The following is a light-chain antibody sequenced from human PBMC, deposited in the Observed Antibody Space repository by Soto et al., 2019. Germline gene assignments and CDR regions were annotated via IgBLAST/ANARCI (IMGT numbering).Light chain of an antibody. CDR1: QSISNC. Sequence: DTQMTQSPSTLSASVGDRVTITCRASQSISNCLAWYQQRPGRAPNLLIHTASTLKSGVSSRFSGSGSGTEFTLPISSLQPDDFATYYCQQYKSYSPTFGQGTKVEIK. J-gene: IGKJ1*01. CDR2: TAS. CDR3: QQYKSYSPT. V-gene: IGKV1-5*03.